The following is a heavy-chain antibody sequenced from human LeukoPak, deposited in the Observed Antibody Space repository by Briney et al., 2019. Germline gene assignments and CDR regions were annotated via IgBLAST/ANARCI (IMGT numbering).Heavy chain of an antibody. J-gene: IGHJ3*02. CDR3: ARVGVTTLNAFDI. D-gene: IGHD4-17*01. CDR1: GGSFRGNY. CDR2: FNHSGST. V-gene: IGHV4-34*01. Sequence: SETLSLTCAVYGGSFRGNYWSWIRQPPGKGLEWIGEFNHSGSTNYNPSLKSRVTISVDTSKNQFSLKLSSVTAADTAVYYCARVGVTTLNAFDIWGQGTMVTVSS.